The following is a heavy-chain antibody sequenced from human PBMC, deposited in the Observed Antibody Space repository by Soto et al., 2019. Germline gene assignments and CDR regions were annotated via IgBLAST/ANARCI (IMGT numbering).Heavy chain of an antibody. CDR2: VYHNGNT. D-gene: IGHD1-26*01. CDR1: DGSINNGDW. J-gene: IGHJ4*02. Sequence: QVQLQESGTGLVEPSGTLSLTCNVYDGSINNGDWCSWVRQPPGKGLEWIGEVYHNGNTNYNASLKSRVTVSVDKSRNQFSLRLTSVTPADTAVYYCATRGIVGPIYWGQGTPVTVSS. CDR3: ATRGIVGPIY. V-gene: IGHV4-4*02.